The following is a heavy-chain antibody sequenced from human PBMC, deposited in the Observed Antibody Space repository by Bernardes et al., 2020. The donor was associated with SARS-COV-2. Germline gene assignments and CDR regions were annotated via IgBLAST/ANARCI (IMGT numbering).Heavy chain of an antibody. V-gene: IGHV3-15*01. J-gene: IGHJ4*02. CDR3: TSLITYCSGGSCYFYY. Sequence: GGSLRLSCAASGFTFSNACMSWVRQAPGKGLEWVGRIKSKTDGGTTDYAAPVKGRFTISRDDSKNTLYLQMNSLKTEDTAVYYCTSLITYCSGGSCYFYYWGQGTLVTVSS. CDR1: GFTFSNAC. D-gene: IGHD2-15*01. CDR2: IKSKTDGGTT.